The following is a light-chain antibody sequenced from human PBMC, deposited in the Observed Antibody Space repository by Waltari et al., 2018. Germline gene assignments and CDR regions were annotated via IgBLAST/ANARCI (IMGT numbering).Light chain of an antibody. Sequence: DIQLTQSPSFLSASVGDRVTITCRASQGISSFLDRYQQKPGKAPKLLIYGASTLQSGVPSRFSGSGSGTEFTLTISSLQPEDFATYYCQQVNSFPLTFGGGTKVEIK. CDR1: QGISSF. J-gene: IGKJ4*01. CDR2: GAS. V-gene: IGKV1-9*01. CDR3: QQVNSFPLT.